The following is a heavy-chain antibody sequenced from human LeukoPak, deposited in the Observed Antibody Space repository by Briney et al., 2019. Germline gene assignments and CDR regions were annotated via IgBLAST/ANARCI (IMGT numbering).Heavy chain of an antibody. D-gene: IGHD3-22*01. Sequence: PGGSLRLSCAASGFTFSSYWMHWVRPAPGKGLVWVSRINSDGSSTSYADSVKGRFTISRDNAKNTLYLQMNSLRAEDTAVYYCATGLSSGKIDYWGQGTLVTVSS. CDR2: INSDGSST. CDR3: ATGLSSGKIDY. J-gene: IGHJ4*02. V-gene: IGHV3-74*01. CDR1: GFTFSSYW.